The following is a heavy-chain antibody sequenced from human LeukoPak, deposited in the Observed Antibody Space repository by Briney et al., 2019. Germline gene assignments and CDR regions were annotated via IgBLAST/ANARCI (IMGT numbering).Heavy chain of an antibody. J-gene: IGHJ4*02. CDR3: AKGSTILRTFDY. Sequence: ASVKVSCKASGGTFNSYAISWVRQAPGQGLEWMGIINPSGGSTSYAQKFQGRVTMTRDMSTSTVYMELSSLRSEDTAVYYCAKGSTILRTFDYWGQGTLVTVSS. CDR2: INPSGGST. D-gene: IGHD5/OR15-5a*01. V-gene: IGHV1-46*02. CDR1: GGTFNSYA.